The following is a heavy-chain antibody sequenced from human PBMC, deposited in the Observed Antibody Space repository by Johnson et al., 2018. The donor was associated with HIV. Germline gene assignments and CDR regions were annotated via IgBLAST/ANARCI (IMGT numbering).Heavy chain of an antibody. D-gene: IGHD4-17*01. V-gene: IGHV3-30*18. Sequence: QMQLVESGGGLVQPGGSLRLSCAASGFTFSTYAMYWVRQAPGKGLEWVAVILYDGNNKYYAEFVKGRFTISRDNSKNTLYLQMNSLRAEDTAVYYCAKDNSYGDLRDAFDIWGQGTMVTVSS. CDR1: GFTFSTYA. J-gene: IGHJ3*02. CDR3: AKDNSYGDLRDAFDI. CDR2: ILYDGNNK.